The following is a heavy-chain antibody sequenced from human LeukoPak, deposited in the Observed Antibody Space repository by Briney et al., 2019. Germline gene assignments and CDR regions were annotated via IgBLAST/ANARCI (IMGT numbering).Heavy chain of an antibody. CDR3: ARVVNSWFDP. CDR2: IYYSGST. V-gene: IGHV4-59*01. CDR1: GGSISSYY. Sequence: SETLSLTCTVSGGSISSYYRSWIRQPPGKGLEWIGYIYYSGSTNYNPSLKSRVTISVDTSKNQFSLKLNSVTAADTAVYYCARVVNSWFDPWGQGTLVTVSS. J-gene: IGHJ5*02.